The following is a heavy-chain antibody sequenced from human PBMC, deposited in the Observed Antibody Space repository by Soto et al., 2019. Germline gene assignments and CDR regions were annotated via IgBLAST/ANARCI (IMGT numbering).Heavy chain of an antibody. Sequence: SETLSLTCAVYGGSFSGYYWSWIRQPPGKGLEWIGEINHSGSTNYNPSLKSRVTISVDTSKNQFSLKLSSVTAADTAVYYCARGLEWEPEYYFDYWGQGTLVTVSS. CDR2: INHSGST. J-gene: IGHJ4*02. CDR3: ARGLEWEPEYYFDY. D-gene: IGHD1-26*01. V-gene: IGHV4-34*01. CDR1: GGSFSGYY.